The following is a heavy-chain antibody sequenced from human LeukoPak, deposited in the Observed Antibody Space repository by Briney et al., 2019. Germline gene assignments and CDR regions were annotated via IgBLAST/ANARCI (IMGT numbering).Heavy chain of an antibody. V-gene: IGHV3-74*01. CDR3: ARDIYGSGSAI. J-gene: IGHJ3*02. CDR2: INSDDSRT. Sequence: GGSLRLSCAASGFSFSSYWMHWVRQAPGKGLVWVSRINSDDSRTSYADSVKGRFTISRDNAKNTLYLQMNSLRAEDTAVYYCARDIYGSGSAIWGQGTIDTVSS. CDR1: GFSFSSYW. D-gene: IGHD3-10*01.